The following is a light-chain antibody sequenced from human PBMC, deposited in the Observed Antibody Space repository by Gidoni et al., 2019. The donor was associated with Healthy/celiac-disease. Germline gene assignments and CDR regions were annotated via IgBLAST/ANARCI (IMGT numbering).Light chain of an antibody. CDR3: QAWDSSTDVV. CDR1: KLGDKY. Sequence: YELTQPPSVSVSPGQTARITCSGDKLGDKYACWYQQKPGQSPVLVIYQDSKRPSGIPERFSGSNSGNTASLTISGTQAMDEADYYCQAWDSSTDVVFGGGTKLTVL. CDR2: QDS. V-gene: IGLV3-1*01. J-gene: IGLJ2*01.